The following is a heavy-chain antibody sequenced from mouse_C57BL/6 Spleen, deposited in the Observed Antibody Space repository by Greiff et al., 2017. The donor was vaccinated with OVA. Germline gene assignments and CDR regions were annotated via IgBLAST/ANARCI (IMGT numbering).Heavy chain of an antibody. Sequence: QVQLQQPGAELVRPGTSVKLSCKASGYTFTSYWMHWVKQRPGQGLEWIGVIDPSDSYTNYNQKFKGKATLTVDTSSSTAYMQLSSLTSEDSAVYFCARILWGNPFAYWGQGTLVTVSA. CDR1: GYTFTSYW. J-gene: IGHJ3*01. CDR2: IDPSDSYT. V-gene: IGHV1-59*01. D-gene: IGHD1-1*02. CDR3: ARILWGNPFAY.